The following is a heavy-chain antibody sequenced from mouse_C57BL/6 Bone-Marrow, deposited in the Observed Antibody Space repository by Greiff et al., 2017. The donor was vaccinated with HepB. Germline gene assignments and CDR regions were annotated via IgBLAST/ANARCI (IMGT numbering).Heavy chain of an antibody. Sequence: QVQLQQPGAELVKPGASVKMSCKASGYTFTSYWITWVKPRPGQGLEWIGDIYPGSGSTNYNEKFKSKATLTVDTSSSTAYMQLSSLTSEDSAVYYCARRGDGYGKYFDVWGTGTTVTVSS. CDR2: IYPGSGST. CDR1: GYTFTSYW. J-gene: IGHJ1*03. D-gene: IGHD2-2*01. V-gene: IGHV1-55*01. CDR3: ARRGDGYGKYFDV.